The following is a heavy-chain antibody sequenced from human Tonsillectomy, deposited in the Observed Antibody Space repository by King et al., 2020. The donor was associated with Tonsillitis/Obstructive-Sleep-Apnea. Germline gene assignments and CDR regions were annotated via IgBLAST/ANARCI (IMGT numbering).Heavy chain of an antibody. V-gene: IGHV3-74*01. D-gene: IGHD6-6*01. J-gene: IGHJ4*02. CDR1: GFTFNNYW. CDR3: AREDPPEYSSLSSSFDY. CDR2: VNSDGSST. Sequence: VQLVESGGGLVQPGGSLRLSCAASGFTFNNYWMHWVRQAPGKGLVWVSRVNSDGSSTTYADSVKGRFTISRDNAKNTLYLQMSSLRAEDTAVYYCAREDPPEYSSLSSSFDYWGQGTLVTVSS.